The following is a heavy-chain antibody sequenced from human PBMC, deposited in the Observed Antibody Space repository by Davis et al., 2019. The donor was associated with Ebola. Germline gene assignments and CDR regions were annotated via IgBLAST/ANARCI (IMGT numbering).Heavy chain of an antibody. CDR1: GGSISSSSYY. CDR2: IYYSGST. Sequence: MPSETLSLTCTVSGGSISSSSYYWGWIRQPPGKGLEWIGSIYYSGSTYYNPSLKSRVTISVDTSKNQFSLKLSSVTAADTAVYYCARGISGYGPYGMDVWGQGTTVTVSS. D-gene: IGHD3-22*01. V-gene: IGHV4-39*07. J-gene: IGHJ6*02. CDR3: ARGISGYGPYGMDV.